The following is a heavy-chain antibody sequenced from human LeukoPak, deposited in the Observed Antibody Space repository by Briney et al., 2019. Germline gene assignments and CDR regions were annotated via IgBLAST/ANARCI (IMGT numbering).Heavy chain of an antibody. CDR3: AREGRSYYYYYMDV. D-gene: IGHD3-10*01. Sequence: ASVKVSRKASGYTFTSYGISWVRQAPGQGLEWMGWISAYNGNTNYAQKLQGRVTMTTDTSTSTAYMELRSLRSDDTAVYYCAREGRSYYYYYMDVWGKGTTVTVSS. CDR1: GYTFTSYG. CDR2: ISAYNGNT. J-gene: IGHJ6*03. V-gene: IGHV1-18*01.